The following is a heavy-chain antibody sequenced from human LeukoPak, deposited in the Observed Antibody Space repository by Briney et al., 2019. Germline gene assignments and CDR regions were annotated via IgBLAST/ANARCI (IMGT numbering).Heavy chain of an antibody. J-gene: IGHJ4*02. CDR2: IIPILGIA. Sequence: GASVKVSCKASGYTFTNYAISWVRQAPGQGLEWMGRIIPILGIANYAQKFQGRVTITADKSTSTAYMELSSLRSEDTAVYYCARDPRSNYYDSSGYDYWGQGTLVTVSS. D-gene: IGHD3-22*01. CDR3: ARDPRSNYYDSSGYDY. V-gene: IGHV1-69*04. CDR1: GYTFTNYA.